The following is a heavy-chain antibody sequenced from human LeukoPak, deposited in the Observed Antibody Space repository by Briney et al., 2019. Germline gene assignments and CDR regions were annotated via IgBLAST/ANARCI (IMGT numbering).Heavy chain of an antibody. D-gene: IGHD4-23*01. CDR2: IYSGGST. J-gene: IGHJ4*02. CDR1: GFTFSSYA. CDR3: ASFKARWSNVDY. V-gene: IGHV3-66*02. Sequence: GGSLRLSCAASGFTFSSYAMSWVRQAPGKGLEWVSVIYSGGSTYYADSVKGRFTISRDNSKNTLYLQMNSLRAEDTAVYYCASFKARWSNVDYWGQGTLVTVSS.